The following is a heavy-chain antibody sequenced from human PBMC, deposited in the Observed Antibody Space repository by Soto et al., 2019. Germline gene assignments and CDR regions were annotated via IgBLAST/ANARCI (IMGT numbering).Heavy chain of an antibody. J-gene: IGHJ4*02. V-gene: IGHV3-49*04. CDR3: ARGGFRYSNYDY. CDR1: GFTFGDHA. D-gene: IGHD4-4*01. CDR2: IRSKAYGGTT. Sequence: GGSLRLSCTGSGFTFGDHAMTWVRQAPGRGLEWVGFIRSKAYGGTTEYAASVEGRFTISRDDSRTIAYLQMSSLKIEDTAVYYCARGGFRYSNYDYWGQGTPVTVSS.